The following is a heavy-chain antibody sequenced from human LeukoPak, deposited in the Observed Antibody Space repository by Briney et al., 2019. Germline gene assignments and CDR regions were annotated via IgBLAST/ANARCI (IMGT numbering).Heavy chain of an antibody. J-gene: IGHJ6*03. CDR2: INPNSGGT. CDR1: GYTFTGYY. D-gene: IGHD1-26*01. V-gene: IGHV1-2*02. Sequence: ASVKVSCKASGYTFTGYYMHWVRQAPGQGLEWMGWINPNSGGTNYAQKFQGRVTMTRDTSISTAYMELSRLRSDDTAVYYCARTMRDSGSYYFGYYYYYMDVWGKGTTVTVSS. CDR3: ARTMRDSGSYYFGYYYYYMDV.